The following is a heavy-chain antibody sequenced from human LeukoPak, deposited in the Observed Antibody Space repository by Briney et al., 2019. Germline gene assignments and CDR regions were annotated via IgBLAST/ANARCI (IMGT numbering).Heavy chain of an antibody. Sequence: GGSLRLSCAASGFTFSSYDMSWVRQAPGKGLEWVSAITDAVGSTHHADSVKGRFTISSDNSKNTVYLQMNSLRPEDMAVYYCAKEIFSGLLYIDYWGQGTLVTVSS. J-gene: IGHJ4*02. D-gene: IGHD5-12*01. CDR2: ITDAVGST. CDR3: AKEIFSGLLYIDY. CDR1: GFTFSSYD. V-gene: IGHV3-23*01.